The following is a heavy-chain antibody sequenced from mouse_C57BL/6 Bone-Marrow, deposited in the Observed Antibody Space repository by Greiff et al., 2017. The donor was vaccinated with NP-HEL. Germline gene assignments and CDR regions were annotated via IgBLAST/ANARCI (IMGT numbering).Heavy chain of an antibody. V-gene: IGHV5-16*01. D-gene: IGHD2-4*01. CDR3: ASEGGLRRRTYAMDY. Sequence: EVMLVESEGGLVQPGSSMKLSCTASGFTFSDYYMAWVRQVPEKGLEWVANINYDGSSTYYLASLKSRFIISRDNAKNILYLQMSSLKSEDTATYYCASEGGLRRRTYAMDYWGQGTSVTVSS. CDR2: INYDGSST. CDR1: GFTFSDYY. J-gene: IGHJ4*01.